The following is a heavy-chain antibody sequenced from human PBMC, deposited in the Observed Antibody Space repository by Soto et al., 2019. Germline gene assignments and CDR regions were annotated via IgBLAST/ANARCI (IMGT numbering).Heavy chain of an antibody. Sequence: QVQLVQSGAEVKKPGASVKVSCKASGYTFTGYYMHWVRQAPGQGLEWMGWINPNSGGTNYAQKFQGRVTITVDESASTAYMELSSLRSEDTAVYYCARRVGATRFYYYYYGMDVWGQGTTVTVSS. D-gene: IGHD1-26*01. CDR1: GYTFTGYY. CDR3: ARRVGATRFYYYYYGMDV. J-gene: IGHJ6*02. V-gene: IGHV1-2*02. CDR2: INPNSGGT.